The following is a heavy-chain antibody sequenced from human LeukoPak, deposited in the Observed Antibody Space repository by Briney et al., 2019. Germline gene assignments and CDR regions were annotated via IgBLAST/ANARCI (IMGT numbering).Heavy chain of an antibody. D-gene: IGHD2-15*01. CDR2: ISSSSSYI. Sequence: GGSLRLSCAASGFTFSSYSMNWVRQAPGKGLEWVSSISSSSSYIYYADSVKGRFTISRDNAKNSLYLQMNSLRAEDTAVYYCARDGGGSHGSDYWGQGTLVTVSS. J-gene: IGHJ4*02. CDR1: GFTFSSYS. CDR3: ARDGGGSHGSDY. V-gene: IGHV3-21*01.